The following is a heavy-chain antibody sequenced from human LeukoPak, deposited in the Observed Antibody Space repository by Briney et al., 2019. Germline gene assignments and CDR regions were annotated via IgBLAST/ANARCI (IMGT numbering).Heavy chain of an antibody. CDR2: IYYSGST. V-gene: IGHV4-59*08. J-gene: IGHJ4*02. CDR3: ARHSLHPYDYVWGSYRPCYFDY. D-gene: IGHD3-16*02. CDR1: GGSISSYY. Sequence: KPSETLSLTCTVSGGSISSYYWSWIRQPPGKGLEWIGYIYYSGSTNYNPSLKSRVTISVDTSKNQFSLKLSSVTAADTAVYYCARHSLHPYDYVWGSYRPCYFDYWGQGTLVTVSS.